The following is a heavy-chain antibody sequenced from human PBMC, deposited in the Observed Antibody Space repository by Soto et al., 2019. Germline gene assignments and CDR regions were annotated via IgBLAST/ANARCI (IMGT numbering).Heavy chain of an antibody. D-gene: IGHD7-27*01. CDR3: AGELGTFYFDH. CDR2: IDHSGSA. V-gene: IGHV4-30-4*01. CDR1: AGSIRSGDYY. Sequence: QVQLQESGPGLVKPSQTLSLTCTVSAGSIRSGDYYWTWIRQPPGKGLERIGYIDHSGSAYYNPSLKSRATISIATSNNQFSLKMTSVTAADTAVYYCAGELGTFYFDHWGQGTLVTVSS. J-gene: IGHJ4*02.